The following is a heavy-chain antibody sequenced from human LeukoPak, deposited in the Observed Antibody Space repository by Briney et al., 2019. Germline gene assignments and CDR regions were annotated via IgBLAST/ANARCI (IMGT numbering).Heavy chain of an antibody. V-gene: IGHV3-11*01. CDR2: ISSSGSTI. CDR3: ARDVGKQWFSTRYYFDY. J-gene: IGHJ4*02. Sequence: PGGSLRLSCAASGFTFSDYYMSWIRQAPGKGLEWVSYISSSGSTIYYADSVKGRFTISRDNAKNSLYLQMNSLRAEDTAVFYCARDVGKQWFSTRYYFDYWGQGTLVTVSS. D-gene: IGHD6-19*01. CDR1: GFTFSDYY.